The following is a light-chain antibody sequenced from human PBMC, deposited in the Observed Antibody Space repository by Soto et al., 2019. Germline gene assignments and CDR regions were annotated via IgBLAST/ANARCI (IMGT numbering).Light chain of an antibody. J-gene: IGKJ1*01. V-gene: IGKV3-15*01. Sequence: EIVMTQSPATLSVSPGERATLSCRASHSVSSWLAWYQQTPGQAPRLLIYGTSTRATGIPARFSGSGSGTEFTLTISGLQSEDFAVYYCQQYNNWPRTFGQGTKVEIK. CDR2: GTS. CDR1: HSVSSW. CDR3: QQYNNWPRT.